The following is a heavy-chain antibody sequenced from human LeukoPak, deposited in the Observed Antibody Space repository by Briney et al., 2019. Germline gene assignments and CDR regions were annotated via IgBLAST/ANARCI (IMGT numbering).Heavy chain of an antibody. V-gene: IGHV3-23*01. CDR1: GFTFSSYA. D-gene: IGHD4-17*01. CDR2: VSGSGGST. J-gene: IGHJ6*02. Sequence: GGSLRLSCEVSGFTFSSYAMSWVRQAPGKGLEWVSFVSGSGGSTYYADSVKGRFTISRDNSKNTLYLQMNSLGAEDTAVYYCAKHQQIYGDSLMDVWGQGTTVTVSS. CDR3: AKHQQIYGDSLMDV.